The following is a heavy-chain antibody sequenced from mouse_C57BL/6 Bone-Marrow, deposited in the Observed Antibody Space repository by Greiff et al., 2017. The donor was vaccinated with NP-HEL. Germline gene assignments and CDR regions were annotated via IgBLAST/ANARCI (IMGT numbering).Heavy chain of an antibody. V-gene: IGHV1-26*01. CDR3: ARGGWLLGAY. CDR1: GYTFTDYY. D-gene: IGHD2-3*01. CDR2: INPNNGGT. Sequence: EVQLQQSGPELVKPGASVKISCKASGYTFTDYYMNWVKQSHGKSLEWIGDINPNNGGTSYNQKFKGKATLTVDKSSSTAYMELRSLTSEDSAVYYCARGGWLLGAYWGQGTLVTVSA. J-gene: IGHJ3*01.